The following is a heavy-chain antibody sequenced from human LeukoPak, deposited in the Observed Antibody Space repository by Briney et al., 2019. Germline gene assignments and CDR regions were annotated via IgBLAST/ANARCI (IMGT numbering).Heavy chain of an antibody. CDR1: GGTFSSYA. CDR2: IIPIFGTA. Sequence: GASVKVSCKASGGTFSSYAISWVRQAPGQGLEWMGGIIPIFGTANYAQKFRGRVTITADESTSTAYMELSSLRSEDTAVYYCAREGIYSGSYSEYYFDYWGQGTLVTVSS. J-gene: IGHJ4*02. D-gene: IGHD1-26*01. V-gene: IGHV1-69*13. CDR3: AREGIYSGSYSEYYFDY.